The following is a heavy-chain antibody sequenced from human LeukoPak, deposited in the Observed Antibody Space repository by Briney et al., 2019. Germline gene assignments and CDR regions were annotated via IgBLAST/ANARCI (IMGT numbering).Heavy chain of an antibody. CDR3: ARDAGSGWSSFDY. J-gene: IGHJ4*02. Sequence: SETLSLTCGVSGGSITNTNYWTWVRQPPGKGLELIGEVNLQGSTNYNPSLMGRVAISVDTSENHISLQLTSVTAADTVVYYCARDAGSGWSSFDYWGQGTLVTVSS. CDR1: GGSITNTNY. V-gene: IGHV4-4*02. CDR2: VNLQGST. D-gene: IGHD6-19*01.